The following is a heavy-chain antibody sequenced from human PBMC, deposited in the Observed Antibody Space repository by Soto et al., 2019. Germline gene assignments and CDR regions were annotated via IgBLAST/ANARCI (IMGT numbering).Heavy chain of an antibody. CDR3: ARDGPTMVRGVILYYYGMDV. V-gene: IGHV4-34*01. CDR2: INHSGST. Sequence: SETLSLTCAVYGGSFSGYYWSWIRQPPGKGLEWIGEINHSGSTNYNPSLKSRVTISVDTSKNQFSLKLSSVAAADTAAYYCARDGPTMVRGVILYYYGMDVWGQGTTVTVSS. CDR1: GGSFSGYY. D-gene: IGHD3-10*01. J-gene: IGHJ6*02.